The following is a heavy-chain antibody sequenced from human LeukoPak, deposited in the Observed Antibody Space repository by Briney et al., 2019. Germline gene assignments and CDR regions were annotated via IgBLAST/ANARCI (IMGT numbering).Heavy chain of an antibody. J-gene: IGHJ4*02. D-gene: IGHD1-26*01. CDR1: GFTVSSNY. V-gene: IGHV3-53*05. CDR3: ARGGVGAILDFDY. Sequence: PGGSLRLSCAASGFTVSSNYMSWGRQAPGKGLEWGSVIYSGGSTYYADSVKGRFAISRDNSKNTLYLQMNSLRAEDTAVYYCARGGVGAILDFDYWGQGTLVTVSS. CDR2: IYSGGST.